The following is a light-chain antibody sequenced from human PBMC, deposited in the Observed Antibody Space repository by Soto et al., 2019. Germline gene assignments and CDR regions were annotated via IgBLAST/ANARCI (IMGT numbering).Light chain of an antibody. V-gene: IGKV3-20*01. CDR1: QSVSSSY. CDR2: GAS. CDR3: QQYGSSHPFT. Sequence: EIVLTQSPGTLSLSPGERATLSCRASQSVSSSYLAWYPQKPGQAPRLLMYGASSRATGIPDRFSGSGSGTDFTLTISRLEPEDFAVYYCQQYGSSHPFTFGPGTKVDIK. J-gene: IGKJ3*01.